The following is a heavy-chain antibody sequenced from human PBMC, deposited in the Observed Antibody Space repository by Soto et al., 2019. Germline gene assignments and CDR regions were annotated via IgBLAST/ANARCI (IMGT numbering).Heavy chain of an antibody. D-gene: IGHD6-19*01. Sequence: QVQLVQSGAEVKKPGASVKISCTASGYTVTTHYMHWVRQAPGRGLEWMGAINPGSGAAKYTQTFPARATMTRDTSNKTVYMEMSAPRSEDTAVFYCARGGEVSVAGSAAFDMWGQGTMVTVSS. V-gene: IGHV1-46*01. J-gene: IGHJ3*02. CDR3: ARGGEVSVAGSAAFDM. CDR1: GYTVTTHY. CDR2: INPGSGAA.